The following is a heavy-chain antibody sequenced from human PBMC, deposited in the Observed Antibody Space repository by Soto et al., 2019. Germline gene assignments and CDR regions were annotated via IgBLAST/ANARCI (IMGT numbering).Heavy chain of an antibody. V-gene: IGHV3-30*18. CDR1: GFTFSTYG. D-gene: IGHD3-22*01. CDR3: AKTITTYSGDSRGRGALVDY. J-gene: IGHJ4*02. Sequence: PGGSLRLSCAASGFTFSTYGMHWVRQPPGKGLEWVAVISSDGKSEHYADPVKGRFSISRDNSKNTLSLQMNSLRVEDTAVYYCAKTITTYSGDSRGRGALVDYWGQRT. CDR2: ISSDGKSE.